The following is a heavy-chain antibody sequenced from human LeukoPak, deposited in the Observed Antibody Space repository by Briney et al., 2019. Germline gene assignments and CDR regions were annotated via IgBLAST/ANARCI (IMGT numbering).Heavy chain of an antibody. V-gene: IGHV3-30*02. CDR1: GFTFSSFG. J-gene: IGHJ5*02. CDR2: IRYDGSNK. D-gene: IGHD3-10*01. Sequence: GGSLRLSCAASGFTFSSFGMHWVRQAPGKGLEWVAFIRYDGSNKYYADSVKGRFTISRDNSKNTLYLQMNSLRAEDTAVYYCARAISMVREENWFDPWGQGTLVTVSS. CDR3: ARAISMVREENWFDP.